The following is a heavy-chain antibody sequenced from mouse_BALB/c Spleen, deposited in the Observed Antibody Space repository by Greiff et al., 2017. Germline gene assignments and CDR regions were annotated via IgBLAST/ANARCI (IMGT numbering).Heavy chain of an antibody. J-gene: IGHJ3*01. CDR1: GFNIKDYY. CDR3: NARGLRAGWDY. V-gene: IGHV14-4*02. CDR2: IDPENGDT. D-gene: IGHD2-4*01. Sequence: EVQLQESGAELVRSGASVKLSCTASGFNIKDYYMHWVKQRPEQGLEWIGWIDPENGDTEYAPKFQGKATMTADTSSNTAYLQLSSLTSEDTAVYYCNARGLRAGWDYWGQGTLVTVSA.